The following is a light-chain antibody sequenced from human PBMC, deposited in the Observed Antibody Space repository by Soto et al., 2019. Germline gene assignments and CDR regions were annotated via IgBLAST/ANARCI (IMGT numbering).Light chain of an antibody. CDR2: GAF. J-gene: IGKJ1*01. CDR1: QSVSTN. CDR3: KRYNNWPRT. Sequence: IVLTQSPATMSVSPGERATLSCRARQSVSTNVAWCQQKPGQAPRLLIYGAFTRATGIQARFSGSASGTEFTLTISSLQSEDLAVYYCKRYNNWPRTVGQGTEVDIK. V-gene: IGKV3-15*01.